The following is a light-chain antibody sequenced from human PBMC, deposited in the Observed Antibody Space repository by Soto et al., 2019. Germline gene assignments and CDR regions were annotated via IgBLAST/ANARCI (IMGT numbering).Light chain of an antibody. CDR2: KAS. Sequence: DIQMTQSPSTLSASVGDRVTITCRASQSMSNWLAWYQQKPGKAPKLLIYKASTLESGVPSRFSGSGSGTEFTLTISSLQPDDFAGYYCQQYSSWPLTFGGGTKVEIK. CDR1: QSMSNW. CDR3: QQYSSWPLT. J-gene: IGKJ4*01. V-gene: IGKV1-5*03.